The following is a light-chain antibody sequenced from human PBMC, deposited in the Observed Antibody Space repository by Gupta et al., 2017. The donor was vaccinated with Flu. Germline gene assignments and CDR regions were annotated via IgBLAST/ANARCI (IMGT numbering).Light chain of an antibody. CDR2: EVS. Sequence: SDVGAYNYVSWYQQHPGKVPKLMIYEVSIRPSGVSNRFSGSKSGNTASLTISGLQAEDDTDYYCSSYTRNSNVIFGGGTKLTVL. V-gene: IGLV2-14*01. CDR3: SSYTRNSNVI. CDR1: SDVGAYNY. J-gene: IGLJ2*01.